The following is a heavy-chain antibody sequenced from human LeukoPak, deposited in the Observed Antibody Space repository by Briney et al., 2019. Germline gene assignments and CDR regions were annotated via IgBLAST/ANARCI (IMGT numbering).Heavy chain of an antibody. V-gene: IGHV4-39*07. CDR1: GGSISSSTYY. Sequence: SETLSLTCTVSGGSISSSTYYWGWIRQPPGKGLEWIGSIYQSGSTYQNPSLKSRVTISVDTSKNQFSLNLASVTAADTAVYYCAREALNINGRLNWFDPWGQGTLVTVSS. CDR2: IYQSGST. CDR3: AREALNINGRLNWFDP. J-gene: IGHJ5*02. D-gene: IGHD2-8*01.